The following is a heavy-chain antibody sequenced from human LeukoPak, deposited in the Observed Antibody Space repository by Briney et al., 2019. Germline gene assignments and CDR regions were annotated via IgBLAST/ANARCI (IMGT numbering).Heavy chain of an antibody. CDR3: ARDLHRIVGARDLDY. V-gene: IGHV1-18*01. Sequence: GASVKVSCKASGYTFTSYGISWVRQAPGQGLEWMGWISAYNGNTNYAQKLQGRVTMTTDTSTSTAYMELRSLRSDDTAVYYCARDLHRIVGARDLDYWGQGTLVTVSS. CDR2: ISAYNGNT. CDR1: GYTFTSYG. D-gene: IGHD1-26*01. J-gene: IGHJ4*02.